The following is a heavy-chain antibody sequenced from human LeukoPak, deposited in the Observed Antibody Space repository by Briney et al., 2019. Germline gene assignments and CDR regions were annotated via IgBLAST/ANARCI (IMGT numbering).Heavy chain of an antibody. Sequence: PGGSLRLSCAASGFTFSSYGMHWVLQAPGKGLEWVAVISYDGSNKYYADSVKGRFTISRDNSKNTLYLQMNSLRAEDTAVYYCAKDQACSSTSCWGYYYYYYGMDVWGQGTTVTVSS. CDR2: ISYDGSNK. CDR3: AKDQACSSTSCWGYYYYYYGMDV. CDR1: GFTFSSYG. D-gene: IGHD2-2*01. V-gene: IGHV3-30*18. J-gene: IGHJ6*02.